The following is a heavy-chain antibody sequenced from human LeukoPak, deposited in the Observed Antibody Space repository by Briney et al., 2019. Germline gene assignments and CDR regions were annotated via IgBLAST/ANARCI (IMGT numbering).Heavy chain of an antibody. D-gene: IGHD2-2*01. CDR1: GFIFSTYA. Sequence: GGSLRLPCAASGFIFSTYAMHWVRQAPGKGLEWVTVISYDGSNKYYADSVKGRFTISRDNSKNTLYLQMNSLRPEDTAVYYCARDQLLMLRLTEIHYFDAWGQGTLVTVSS. CDR2: ISYDGSNK. V-gene: IGHV3-30*03. J-gene: IGHJ4*02. CDR3: ARDQLLMLRLTEIHYFDA.